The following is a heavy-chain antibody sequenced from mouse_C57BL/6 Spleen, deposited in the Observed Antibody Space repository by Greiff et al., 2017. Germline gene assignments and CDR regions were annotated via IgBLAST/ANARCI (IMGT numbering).Heavy chain of an antibody. J-gene: IGHJ2*01. D-gene: IGHD2-4*01. CDR1: GYTFTSYW. CDR2: IYPGNSDT. CDR3: TRERLYDYDYYFDY. V-gene: IGHV1-5*01. Sequence: EVKLKQSGTVLARPGASVKMSCKTSGYTFTSYWMHWVKQRPGQGLEWIGAIYPGNSDTSYNQKFKGKAKLTAVTSASTAYMELSSLTNEDSAVYYCTRERLYDYDYYFDYWGQGTTLTVSS.